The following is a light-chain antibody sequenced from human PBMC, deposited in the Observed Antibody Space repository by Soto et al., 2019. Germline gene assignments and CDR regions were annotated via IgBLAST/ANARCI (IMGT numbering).Light chain of an antibody. CDR2: GAS. V-gene: IGKV1-39*01. CDR1: QSVSGW. J-gene: IGKJ4*01. Sequence: DIQMTQSPSTLSASVGDTVTVTCRASQSVSGWLAWYQQKPGEAPKLLIYGASNLQSGVPSRFSGSGSGTDFTLTITSLHPEDLATYYCQQSYNIPLTFGGGTKVDI. CDR3: QQSYNIPLT.